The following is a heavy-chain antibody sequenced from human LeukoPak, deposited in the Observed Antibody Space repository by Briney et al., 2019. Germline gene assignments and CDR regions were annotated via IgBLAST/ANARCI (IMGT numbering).Heavy chain of an antibody. D-gene: IGHD4-17*01. J-gene: IGHJ4*02. CDR3: GRDRHDYGDYYFDY. V-gene: IGHV1-69*04. Sequence: ASVKVSCKASGGTFSSYAISWVRQAPGQGLEWMGRIIPILGIANYAQKFQGRVTITADKSTSTAYMELSSLRSEDTAVYYCGRDRHDYGDYYFDYWGQGTLVTVSS. CDR1: GGTFSSYA. CDR2: IIPILGIA.